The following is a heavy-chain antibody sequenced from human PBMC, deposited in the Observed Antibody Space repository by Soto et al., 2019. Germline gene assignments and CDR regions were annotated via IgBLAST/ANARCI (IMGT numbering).Heavy chain of an antibody. CDR1: GGSISSSNW. Sequence: QVQLQESGPGLVKPSGTLSLTCAVSGGSISSSNWWSWVRQAPGKGLEWIGEIYHSGSTNYNPSLKSRVTIPVDKSKNQFSLKLSSVTAADTAVYYCARDCGGDCSPASWAFDIWGQGTMVTVSS. CDR2: IYHSGST. CDR3: ARDCGGDCSPASWAFDI. D-gene: IGHD2-21*02. J-gene: IGHJ3*02. V-gene: IGHV4-4*02.